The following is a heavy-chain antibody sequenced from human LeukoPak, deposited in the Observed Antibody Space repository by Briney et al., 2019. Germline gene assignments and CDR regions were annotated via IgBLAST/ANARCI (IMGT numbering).Heavy chain of an antibody. CDR1: EFTFSSYA. V-gene: IGHV3-23*01. J-gene: IGHJ5*02. CDR3: AKGGPMVRGHLDL. CDR2: IGGSGANT. Sequence: PGGSLRLSCVASEFTFSSYAMTWVRQAPGKGLEWVSAIGGSGANTYYADSVKGRFTISRDNSKNALYLQVNSLRAEDTAVYYCAKGGPMVRGHLDLWGQGTLVTVSS. D-gene: IGHD3-10*01.